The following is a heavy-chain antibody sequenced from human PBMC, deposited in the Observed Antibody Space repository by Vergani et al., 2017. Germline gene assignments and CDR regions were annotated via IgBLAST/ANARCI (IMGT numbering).Heavy chain of an antibody. J-gene: IGHJ4*02. CDR1: GGSVSSGSYY. CDR3: ARSRIYYGAGSPDY. CDR2: IYYSGST. D-gene: IGHD3-10*01. V-gene: IGHV4-61*01. Sequence: QVRLQESGPGLVKPSETLSLTCSVSGGSVSSGSYYWSWIRQPPGKGLEWIGYIYYSGSTNYNPSLKSRVTISVDTSKNQFSLKLSSVTAADTAVYYCARSRIYYGAGSPDYWGQGTLVTVSS.